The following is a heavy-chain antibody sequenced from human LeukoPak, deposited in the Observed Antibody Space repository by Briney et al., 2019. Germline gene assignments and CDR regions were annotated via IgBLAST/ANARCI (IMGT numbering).Heavy chain of an antibody. V-gene: IGHV3-30*03. CDR3: ARGRSPKQLWGLFDY. J-gene: IGHJ4*02. D-gene: IGHD5-18*01. Sequence: GGSLRLSCAASGFTFSSYGMHWVRQAPGKGLEWVAVISYDGSNKYYADSVKGRFTISRDNSKNTLYLQMNSLRAEDTAVYYCARGRSPKQLWGLFDYWGQGALVTVSS. CDR1: GFTFSSYG. CDR2: ISYDGSNK.